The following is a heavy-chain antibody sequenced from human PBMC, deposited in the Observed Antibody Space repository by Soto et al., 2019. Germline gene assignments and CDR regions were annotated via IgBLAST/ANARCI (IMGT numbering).Heavy chain of an antibody. CDR1: GDSINTDY. V-gene: IGHV4-59*01. J-gene: IGHJ3*02. D-gene: IGHD6-13*01. Sequence: PSETLSLTCSISGDSINTDYWSWVRQPAGKGPEWIGYVHSSGNTNYNPSLKSRVIISVDTPKNQFSLNLSSVTAADTAVYYCARGRQQLVNHHAFDIWGQGTMVTVSS. CDR2: VHSSGNT. CDR3: ARGRQQLVNHHAFDI.